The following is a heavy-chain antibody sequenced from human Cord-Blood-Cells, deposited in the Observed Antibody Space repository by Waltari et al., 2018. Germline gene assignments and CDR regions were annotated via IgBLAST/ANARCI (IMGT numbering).Heavy chain of an antibody. D-gene: IGHD2-2*01. J-gene: IGHJ5*02. CDR2: INPNSGGT. CDR1: GYTVTGYY. CDR3: ATGAHSRVPAAISPFDP. Sequence: QVQLVQSGAELKKPGASVKVSCKASGYTVTGYYMHWVRQVPGQGLEWMEWINPNSGGTNYAQKFQGRVTMTSDTSISTAYMELSRLRSDDTAVYYCATGAHSRVPAAISPFDPWGQGTLVTVSS. V-gene: IGHV1-2*02.